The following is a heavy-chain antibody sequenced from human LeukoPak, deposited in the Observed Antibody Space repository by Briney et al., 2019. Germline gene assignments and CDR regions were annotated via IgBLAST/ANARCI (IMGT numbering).Heavy chain of an antibody. Sequence: ASVKVSCKASGYTFTSYGFTWVRQAPGQGLEWIGWISAYNGNTNDAQKLQGRVTMTTDTSTSTAYMELRSLRSDDTAVYYCARSDSSGRYGGYYYYYMDVWGKGTTVTVSS. J-gene: IGHJ6*03. CDR1: GYTFTSYG. CDR3: ARSDSSGRYGGYYYYYMDV. CDR2: ISAYNGNT. V-gene: IGHV1-18*01. D-gene: IGHD6-19*01.